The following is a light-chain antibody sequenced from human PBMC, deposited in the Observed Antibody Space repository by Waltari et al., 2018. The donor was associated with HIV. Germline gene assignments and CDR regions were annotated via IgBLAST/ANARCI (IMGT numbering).Light chain of an antibody. CDR2: EVN. CDR3: CSYASSATFV. J-gene: IGLJ1*01. Sequence: QSALTQPASVSGSPGQSITISCAGTSTDVGGHDLVSWYQQHPGKAPKLIIYEVNRRPSGMSTRFSGSKSDDMASLTISGLQAEDEADYYCCSYASSATFVFGTGTKVTVL. V-gene: IGLV2-23*02. CDR1: STDVGGHDL.